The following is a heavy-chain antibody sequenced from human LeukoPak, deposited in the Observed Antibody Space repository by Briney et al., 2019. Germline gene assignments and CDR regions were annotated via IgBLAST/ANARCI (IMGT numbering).Heavy chain of an antibody. D-gene: IGHD1-1*01. Sequence: GESLKISCKFSGYSFTSSWIGGLRQMPGKGLEWMGIIYPGDSDTRYSPSFQGQVTISADKSISTAYLQWSSLKASDTGMDYCPSAPLSTYYWGQGTLVTVSS. J-gene: IGHJ4*02. CDR2: IYPGDSDT. CDR1: GYSFTSSW. V-gene: IGHV5-51*01. CDR3: PSAPLSTYY.